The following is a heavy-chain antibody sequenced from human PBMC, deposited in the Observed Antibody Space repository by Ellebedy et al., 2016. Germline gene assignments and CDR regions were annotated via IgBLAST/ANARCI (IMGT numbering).Heavy chain of an antibody. D-gene: IGHD2-15*01. CDR2: VSGSGDIT. J-gene: IGHJ3*01. CDR3: TRGLPGVAVWWYSFDV. CDR1: GFAFSGLG. Sequence: GESLKISXEASGFAFSGLGMNWVRQAPGRGLQWVSSVSGSGDITYYADSVQGRFNISRDNSLDTVYLQMNSLRIEDTATYYCTRGLPGVAVWWYSFDVWGQGTVVTVSS. V-gene: IGHV3-23*01.